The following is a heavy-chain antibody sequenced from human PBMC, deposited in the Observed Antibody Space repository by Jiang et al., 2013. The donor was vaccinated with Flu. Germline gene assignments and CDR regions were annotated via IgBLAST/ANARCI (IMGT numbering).Heavy chain of an antibody. D-gene: IGHD1-26*01. Sequence: QLVESGGGLVQPGGSLRLSCAASGFIFSSYWMHWVRQAPGKGLEWVANIKQDGSEIYYVDSVKGRFTISRDNAKNSLYLQMNSLRAEDTAVYYCARAVGSWSAYWGQGTLVTVSS. CDR2: IKQDGSEI. J-gene: IGHJ4*02. CDR1: GFIFSSYW. V-gene: IGHV3-7*03. CDR3: ARAVGSWSAY.